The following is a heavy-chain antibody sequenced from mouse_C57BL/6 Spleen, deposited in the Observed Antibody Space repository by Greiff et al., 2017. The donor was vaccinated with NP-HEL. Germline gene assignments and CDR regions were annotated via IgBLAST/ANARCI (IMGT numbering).Heavy chain of an antibody. CDR1: GYTFTDYE. Sequence: VKLMESGAELVRPGASVTLSCKASGYTFTDYEMHWVKQTPVHGLEWIGAIDPETGGTAYNQKFKGKAILTADKSSSTAYMELRSLTSEDSSVYYCTRWNDGYPWFAYWGQRTLVTVSA. CDR2: IDPETGGT. D-gene: IGHD2-3*01. CDR3: TRWNDGYPWFAY. V-gene: IGHV1-15*01. J-gene: IGHJ3*01.